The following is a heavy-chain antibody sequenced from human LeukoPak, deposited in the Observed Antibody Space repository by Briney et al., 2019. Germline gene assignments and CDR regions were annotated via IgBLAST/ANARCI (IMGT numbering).Heavy chain of an antibody. CDR1: GGPISSYY. CDR2: IYYSGST. D-gene: IGHD4-23*01. V-gene: IGHV4-59*01. Sequence: PSETLSLTCTVSGGPISSYYWSWIRQPPGKGLEWIGFIYYSGSTYYNPSLKSRVTMSVDTSKNQVSLKLTSVTAADTAVYYCARDRSGNSGYWGQGTLVTVSS. J-gene: IGHJ4*02. CDR3: ARDRSGNSGY.